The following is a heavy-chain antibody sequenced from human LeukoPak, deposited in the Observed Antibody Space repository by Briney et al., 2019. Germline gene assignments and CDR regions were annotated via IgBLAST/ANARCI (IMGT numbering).Heavy chain of an antibody. Sequence: SETLSLTCTVSGASISAFHWTWFRQPARKGLEWIGLIYSSGSTLFNPSLKSRVAMSVDLTKNQLSLKLTSVTAAGTAMYYCARKDGDYWGRGTLVTVSS. CDR2: IYSSGST. CDR3: ARKDGDY. J-gene: IGHJ4*02. CDR1: GASISAFH. V-gene: IGHV4-4*07.